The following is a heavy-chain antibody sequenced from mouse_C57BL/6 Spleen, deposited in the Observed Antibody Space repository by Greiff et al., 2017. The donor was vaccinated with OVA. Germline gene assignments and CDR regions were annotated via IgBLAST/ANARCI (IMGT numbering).Heavy chain of an antibody. CDR1: GYTFTSYG. J-gene: IGHJ1*03. V-gene: IGHV1-81*01. CDR3: ARGGSGFPWYFDV. D-gene: IGHD3-2*02. Sequence: QVQLQQYGAELARPGASVKLSCKASGYTFTSYGISWVKQRTGQGLEWIGEIYPRSGNTYYNEKFKGKATLTADKSSSTAYMELRSLTSEDSAVYFCARGGSGFPWYFDVWGTGTTVTVSS. CDR2: IYPRSGNT.